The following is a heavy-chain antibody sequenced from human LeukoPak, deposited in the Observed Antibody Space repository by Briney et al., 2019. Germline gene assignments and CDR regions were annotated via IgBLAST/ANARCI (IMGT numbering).Heavy chain of an antibody. Sequence: GGSLRLSCAAYGFTFRKYVMTWVRPAPGKGLEWVSGISNSDGSTYNADSVKGRFIISRDDSKNTLYLQMTSLRAEDTAVYYCARDYYESGSYGGISFDYRGQGTLVTVSS. CDR2: ISNSDGST. J-gene: IGHJ4*02. V-gene: IGHV3-23*01. CDR3: ARDYYESGSYGGISFDY. D-gene: IGHD3-10*01. CDR1: GFTFRKYV.